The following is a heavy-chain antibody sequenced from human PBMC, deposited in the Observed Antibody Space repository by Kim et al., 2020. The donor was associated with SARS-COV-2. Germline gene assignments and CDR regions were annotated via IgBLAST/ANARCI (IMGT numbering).Heavy chain of an antibody. CDR2: ISSSAGTI. V-gene: IGHV3-48*03. CDR3: ARGGGPTSGWHDVFDY. CDR1: GFSFRDHE. J-gene: IGHJ4*02. D-gene: IGHD6-19*01. Sequence: GGSLRLSCAASGFSFRDHEMNWVRQAPGKGLEWVSFISSSAGTIFYADSVKGRFTIARDNAKNSLFLVMNSLRAEDTAVYYCARGGGPTSGWHDVFDYWGQGALVTVSS.